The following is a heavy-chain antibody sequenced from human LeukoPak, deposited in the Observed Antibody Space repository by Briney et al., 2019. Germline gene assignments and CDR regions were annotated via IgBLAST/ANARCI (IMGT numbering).Heavy chain of an antibody. CDR3: ARAGLLWFGESYFDY. Sequence: GGSLRLSCVASGITFRSYSMNWVRQAPGKGLEWVANIKEDGSEKHYGDSVKGRFTISRDNAKNSLYLQVTSLRAEDTAVYYCARAGLLWFGESYFDYWGQGTLVTVSS. CDR2: IKEDGSEK. D-gene: IGHD3-10*01. CDR1: GITFRSYS. J-gene: IGHJ4*02. V-gene: IGHV3-7*01.